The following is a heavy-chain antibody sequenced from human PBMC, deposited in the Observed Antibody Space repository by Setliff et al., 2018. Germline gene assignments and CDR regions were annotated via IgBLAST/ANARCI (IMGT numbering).Heavy chain of an antibody. CDR2: ITYDGTIT. V-gene: IGHV3-30*04. D-gene: IGHD2-15*01. CDR3: ASSSGGNYEAYFDY. Sequence: PGGSLRLSCAASGFLYSNNAFHWVRQTPGKGLEWVAVITYDGTITHYVDSVKGRFSISRDNSQNTLYLQMNSLSPEDTALYYCASSSGGNYEAYFDYWGQGTLVTVS. CDR1: GFLYSNNA. J-gene: IGHJ4*02.